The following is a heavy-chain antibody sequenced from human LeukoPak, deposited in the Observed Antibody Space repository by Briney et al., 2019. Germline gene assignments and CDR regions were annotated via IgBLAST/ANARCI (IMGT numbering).Heavy chain of an antibody. CDR2: ISDASFSI. CDR1: GFAFKSYS. CDR3: ARGVEPLAANTLAY. Sequence: GGSLRLSCAASGFAFKSYSMYWVRQGPGKGLEWVASISDASFSINYADSVKGRFTISRDNSKNTLYLEMNSLSPDDTAVYYCARGVEPLAANTLAYWGQGTLVTVSS. J-gene: IGHJ4*02. V-gene: IGHV3-23*01. D-gene: IGHD1-14*01.